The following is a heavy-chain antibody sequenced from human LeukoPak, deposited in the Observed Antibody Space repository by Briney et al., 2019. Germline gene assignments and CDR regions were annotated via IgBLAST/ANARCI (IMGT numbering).Heavy chain of an antibody. D-gene: IGHD1-1*01. CDR2: ISAYNGNT. CDR1: GYTFTTYG. V-gene: IGHV1-18*01. J-gene: IGHJ4*02. Sequence: VSVTVSCTASGYTFTTYGFSWVRQAPGQGLEWMGWISAYNGNTNYAQRLQGRVTMTTDTSTSTVYMELRSLRSDDTAVYYCARDKNWKPDYWGQGTLVTVSS. CDR3: ARDKNWKPDY.